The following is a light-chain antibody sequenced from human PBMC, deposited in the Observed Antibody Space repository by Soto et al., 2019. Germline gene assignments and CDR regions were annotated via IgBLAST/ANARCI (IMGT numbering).Light chain of an antibody. J-gene: IGKJ3*01. Sequence: EIVVTQSPGILSVSPGDRATLSCRASQSVGRNLAWYQQKPGQAPTLLIYAASTRATGLPARFSGSGSGTDFTVTMSSLQSEDFAVYYCQEYSKWPLFTFGPGTRVDIK. CDR1: QSVGRN. CDR2: AAS. CDR3: QEYSKWPLFT. V-gene: IGKV3-15*01.